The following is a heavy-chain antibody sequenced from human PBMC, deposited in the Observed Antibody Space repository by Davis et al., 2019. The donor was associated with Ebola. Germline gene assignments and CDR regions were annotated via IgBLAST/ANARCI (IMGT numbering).Heavy chain of an antibody. J-gene: IGHJ5*02. D-gene: IGHD2-2*02. CDR2: INPNSGGT. CDR1: GYIFTAYY. Sequence: ASVKVSCKASGYIFTAYYIHWVRQAPGQGPEWMGWINPNSGGTNYSPEFQGRVTMTRDTSISTAYMELISLRSEDTAVYYCARDEGRIVVVPAAIFRGNCFDPWGQGTLVTVSS. V-gene: IGHV1-2*02. CDR3: ARDEGRIVVVPAAIFRGNCFDP.